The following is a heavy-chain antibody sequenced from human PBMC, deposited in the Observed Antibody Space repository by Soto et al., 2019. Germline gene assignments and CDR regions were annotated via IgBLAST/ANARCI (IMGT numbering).Heavy chain of an antibody. CDR1: GGSISSGGYY. D-gene: IGHD5-12*01. Sequence: SATLSLTCTVSGGSISSGGYYWSWIRQHPGKGLEWIGYIYYSGSTYYNPSLKSRVTISVDTSKNQFSLKLSSVTAADTAVYYCARERGYSGYKLFDYWGQGTLVTVSS. V-gene: IGHV4-31*03. CDR2: IYYSGST. J-gene: IGHJ4*02. CDR3: ARERGYSGYKLFDY.